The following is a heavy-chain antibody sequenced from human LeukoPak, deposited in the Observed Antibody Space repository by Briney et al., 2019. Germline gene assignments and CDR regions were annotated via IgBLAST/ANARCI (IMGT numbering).Heavy chain of an antibody. CDR1: GFTFSSYA. J-gene: IGHJ4*02. CDR2: ISGSGGST. D-gene: IGHD3-10*01. V-gene: IGHV3-23*01. Sequence: GGSLRLSCAASGFTFSSYAMSWVRQAPVKGLEWVSAISGSGGSTYYADSVKGRFTISRDNSKNTLYLQMNSLRAEDTAVYYCAKWAGDLLWFGESKGYYFDYWGQGTLVTVSS. CDR3: AKWAGDLLWFGESKGYYFDY.